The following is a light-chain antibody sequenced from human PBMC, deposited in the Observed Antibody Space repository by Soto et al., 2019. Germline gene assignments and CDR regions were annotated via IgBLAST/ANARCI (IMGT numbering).Light chain of an antibody. CDR3: QQRSNWQVT. CDR1: QSVSTY. V-gene: IGKV3-11*01. J-gene: IGKJ5*01. Sequence: TVLTQAPANLSWSTGENATLSCRASQSVSTYLAWYQQKPGQAPRLLIYDASNRVTGIPARFRGSVSGTDFTLTISSLEPDDFAVYYCQQRSNWQVTFGQGTRLEIK. CDR2: DAS.